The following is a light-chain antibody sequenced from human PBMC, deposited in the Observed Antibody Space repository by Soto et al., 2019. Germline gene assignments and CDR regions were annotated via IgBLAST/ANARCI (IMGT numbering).Light chain of an antibody. CDR1: QSVSNN. Sequence: IVMTQSPATLSVSPGERATLSCRASQSVSNNLAWYQQKPGQAPRLLIYSASTRATGIPARFSGRGAGTEFTLTISSLQSEDFAVYSCQQYNNWPLAFGGGTKVDIK. CDR2: SAS. CDR3: QQYNNWPLA. V-gene: IGKV3D-15*01. J-gene: IGKJ4*01.